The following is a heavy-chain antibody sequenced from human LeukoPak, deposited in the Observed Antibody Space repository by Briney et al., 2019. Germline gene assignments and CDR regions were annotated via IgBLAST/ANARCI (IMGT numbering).Heavy chain of an antibody. Sequence: GGSLRLSCAASAFGFSNFWMHWVRQAPGKGLVWVSRIKPDGTTSVYADSVKGRFTISRDNLKNTLYLQMRSLRAEDTAVYFCAREADPSLYASSSPDYWGQGTPVTVSS. CDR1: AFGFSNFW. V-gene: IGHV3-74*01. J-gene: IGHJ4*01. D-gene: IGHD6-6*01. CDR3: AREADPSLYASSSPDY. CDR2: IKPDGTTS.